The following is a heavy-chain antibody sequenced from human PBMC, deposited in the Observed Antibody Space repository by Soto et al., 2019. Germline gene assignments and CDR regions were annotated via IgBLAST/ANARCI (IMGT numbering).Heavy chain of an antibody. CDR2: ISNDGRNK. J-gene: IGHJ6*02. CDR1: GFSFSTFG. V-gene: IGHV3-30*18. Sequence: QVQMVESGGGVVQPGRSLTLSCAASGFSFSTFGMHWVRQAPGKGLQWLAVISNDGRNKYYEDSVKGRFTITRDNSKETVFLQMNSLRGEDTGTYYCAKVGRADRTSSNFYYYSAMDVWGQGTTVTVSS. CDR3: AKVGRADRTSSNFYYYSAMDV. D-gene: IGHD6-6*01.